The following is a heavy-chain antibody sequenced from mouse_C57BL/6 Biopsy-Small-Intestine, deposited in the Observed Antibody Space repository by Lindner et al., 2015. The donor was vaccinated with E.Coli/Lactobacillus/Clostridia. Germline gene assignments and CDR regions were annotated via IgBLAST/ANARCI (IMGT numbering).Heavy chain of an antibody. Sequence: VQLQESGPELVKPGASVKISCKASGYSITGYFMNWVKQSHGKSLEWIGRINPYNGDTFYNQKFKGKATLTVDESSNTAHMELRSLTSEDSTVYYCARWPWDGSFAMDYWGQGTSVTVSS. CDR3: ARWPWDGSFAMDY. V-gene: IGHV1-20*01. J-gene: IGHJ4*01. CDR1: GYSITGYF. D-gene: IGHD2-3*01. CDR2: INPYNGDT.